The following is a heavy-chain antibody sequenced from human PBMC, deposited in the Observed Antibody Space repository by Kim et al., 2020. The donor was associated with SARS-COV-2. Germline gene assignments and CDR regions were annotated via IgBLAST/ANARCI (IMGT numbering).Heavy chain of an antibody. Sequence: GGSLRLSCAASGFTFSSYGMHWVRQAPGKGLEWVAVISYDGSNKYYADSVKGRFTISRDNSKNTLYLQMNSLRAEDTAVYYCAKDSTPCSSTSCYLYYYYYGMDVWGQGTTVTVSS. J-gene: IGHJ6*02. CDR1: GFTFSSYG. CDR2: ISYDGSNK. D-gene: IGHD2-2*01. CDR3: AKDSTPCSSTSCYLYYYYYGMDV. V-gene: IGHV3-30*18.